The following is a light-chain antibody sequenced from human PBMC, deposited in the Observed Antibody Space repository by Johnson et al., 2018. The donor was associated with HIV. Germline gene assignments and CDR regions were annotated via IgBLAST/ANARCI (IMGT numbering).Light chain of an antibody. CDR2: DNN. CDR1: SSNIGNNY. V-gene: IGLV1-51*01. CDR3: GTWDSSLSAGGV. J-gene: IGLJ1*01. Sequence: QSVLTQPPSVSAAPGQKVTISCSGSSSNIGNNYVSWYQQVPGTAPKLLIYDNNKRPSGIPDRISGSKSGTSATLGITGLQTGDEADYYCGTWDSSLSAGGVVGTGPKVTVL.